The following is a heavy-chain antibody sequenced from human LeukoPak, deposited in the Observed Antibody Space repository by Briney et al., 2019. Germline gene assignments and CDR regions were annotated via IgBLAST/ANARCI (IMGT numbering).Heavy chain of an antibody. CDR3: AKEIYYDSTGPQY. D-gene: IGHD3-22*01. J-gene: IGHJ4*02. CDR1: GFTFNSYG. V-gene: IGHV3-23*01. CDR2: ISGSGDRT. Sequence: GGSLRLSCAASGFTFNSYGMSWVRQAPGKGLEWVSAISGSGDRTYYADSVKGRFTISRDNSKNTLYLQMNSLRAEDTAVYHCAKEIYYDSTGPQYWGQGTLVTVSS.